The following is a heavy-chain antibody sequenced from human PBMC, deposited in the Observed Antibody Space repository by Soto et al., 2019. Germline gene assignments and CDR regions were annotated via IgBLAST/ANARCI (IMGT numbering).Heavy chain of an antibody. CDR3: ARGSGGSNDAFDI. D-gene: IGHD2-15*01. CDR1: GYTFTSYA. J-gene: IGHJ3*02. CDR2: INAGNGNT. Sequence: GASVKVSCKASGYTFTSYAMHWVRQAPGQRLEWMGWINAGNGNTKYSQKFQGRVTITRDTSASTAYMELSSLRSEDTAVYYCARGSGGSNDAFDIWGQGTMVTVSS. V-gene: IGHV1-3*01.